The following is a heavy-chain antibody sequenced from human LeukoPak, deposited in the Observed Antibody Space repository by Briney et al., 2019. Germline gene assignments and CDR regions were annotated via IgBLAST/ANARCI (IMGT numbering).Heavy chain of an antibody. Sequence: GGSLRLSCAASGFTFSGSAMHWVRQASGKGLEWVGRIRSKTNNYATAYAASVKGRFTISRDDSKNTSYLQMNCLKTEDTAVYYCTRRSYSSVTRDYWGQGTLVTVSS. CDR2: IRSKTNNYAT. V-gene: IGHV3-73*01. CDR3: TRRSYSSVTRDY. D-gene: IGHD4-17*01. CDR1: GFTFSGSA. J-gene: IGHJ4*02.